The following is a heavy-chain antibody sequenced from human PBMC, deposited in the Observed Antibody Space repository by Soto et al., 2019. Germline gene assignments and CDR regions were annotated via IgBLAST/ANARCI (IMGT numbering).Heavy chain of an antibody. Sequence: SEPLSLTCTVSGGSISSYYWSWIRQPPGKGLEWIGYIYYSGSTNYNPSLKSRVTIPVDTSKNQFSLKLSSVPAADTAVYYCARHFRGFAGAGSGPYFYGMDMWGPGTTETVSS. V-gene: IGHV4-59*01. CDR3: ARHFRGFAGAGSGPYFYGMDM. CDR2: IYYSGST. J-gene: IGHJ6*02. D-gene: IGHD6-13*01. CDR1: GGSISSYY.